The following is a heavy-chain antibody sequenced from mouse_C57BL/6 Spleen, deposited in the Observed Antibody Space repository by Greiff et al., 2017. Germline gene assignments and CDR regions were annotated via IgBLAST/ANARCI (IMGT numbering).Heavy chain of an antibody. V-gene: IGHV3-6*01. CDR2: ISYDGSN. Sequence: EVQVVESGPGLVKPSQSLSLTCSVTGYSITSGYYWNWIRQFPGNKLEWMGYISYDGSNNYNPSLKNRISLTRDTSKNQFFLKLNSVTTEDTATYYCARAITTVVAHWYFDVWGTGTTVTVSS. D-gene: IGHD1-1*01. J-gene: IGHJ1*03. CDR3: ARAITTVVAHWYFDV. CDR1: GYSITSGYY.